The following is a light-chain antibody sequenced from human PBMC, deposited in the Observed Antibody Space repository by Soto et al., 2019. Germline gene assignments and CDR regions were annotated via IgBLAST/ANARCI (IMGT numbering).Light chain of an antibody. CDR2: GAS. Sequence: ETVLTHSPGTLSLSPGERATLYCRASQSVSSSYLAWYQQKPGQAPSLLISGASTRATGVPDRFSGSGSGTDFTLTISRLEPEDFAVYYCQQYGGSRTFGQGTKVDIK. CDR1: QSVSSSY. J-gene: IGKJ1*01. V-gene: IGKV3-20*01. CDR3: QQYGGSRT.